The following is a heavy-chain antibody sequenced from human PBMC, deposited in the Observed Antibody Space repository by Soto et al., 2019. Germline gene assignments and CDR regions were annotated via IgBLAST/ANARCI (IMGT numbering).Heavy chain of an antibody. J-gene: IGHJ5*02. CDR1: GFSLSTSEVA. Sequence: SGPTLVNPTQTLTLTCTFSGFSLSTSEVAVGWIRQPPGKALEWLALIYWDDDNRYSPSLESRLTITKDTSKNQVVLTMTNMDPVDTATYYCAHTGKGGSSWYWFDPWGQGTLVTVSS. CDR2: IYWDDDN. CDR3: AHTGKGGSSWYWFDP. D-gene: IGHD6-13*01. V-gene: IGHV2-5*02.